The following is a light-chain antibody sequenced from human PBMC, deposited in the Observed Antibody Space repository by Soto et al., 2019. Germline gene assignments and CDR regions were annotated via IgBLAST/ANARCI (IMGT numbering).Light chain of an antibody. V-gene: IGLV1-51*01. CDR1: RSNIGNNY. CDR2: DNV. Sequence: QSVLTQPPSVSAAPGQKVTVSCSGSRSNIGNNYVSWYQHLPGTAPKLLIYDNVKRPSGIPDRLSAAKSGTSATLDITGLQTGDEADYYCEAWDSNLSGGVFGGGTKVTVL. CDR3: EAWDSNLSGGV. J-gene: IGLJ3*02.